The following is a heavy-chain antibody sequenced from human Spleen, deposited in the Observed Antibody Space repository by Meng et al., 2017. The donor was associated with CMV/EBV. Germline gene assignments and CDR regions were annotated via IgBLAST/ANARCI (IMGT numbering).Heavy chain of an antibody. V-gene: IGHV1-18*01. CDR3: ARDRPVTPYYYYYGMDV. D-gene: IGHD4-17*01. Sequence: ASVKVSCKASGYTFISYGISWVRQAPGQGLEWMGWISAYNGNTNYAQKLQDRVTMTTDTSTHTAYMDLRSLRSDDTAVYYCARDRPVTPYYYYYGMDVWGQGTTVTVSS. CDR1: GYTFISYG. J-gene: IGHJ6*02. CDR2: ISAYNGNT.